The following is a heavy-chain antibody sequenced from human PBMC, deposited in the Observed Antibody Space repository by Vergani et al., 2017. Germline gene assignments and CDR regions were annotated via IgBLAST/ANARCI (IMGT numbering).Heavy chain of an antibody. D-gene: IGHD6-19*01. J-gene: IGHJ4*02. CDR2: IYYSGST. V-gene: IGHV4-59*06. Sequence: QVQLQESGPGLVKPSETLSLTCTVSGGSISSYYWSWIRQHPGKGLEWIGYIYYSGSTYYNPSLKSRVTISVDTSKNQFSLRLSSVTAADTAVYYCARGQQWLGGGFDYWGQGTLVTVSS. CDR1: GGSISSYY. CDR3: ARGQQWLGGGFDY.